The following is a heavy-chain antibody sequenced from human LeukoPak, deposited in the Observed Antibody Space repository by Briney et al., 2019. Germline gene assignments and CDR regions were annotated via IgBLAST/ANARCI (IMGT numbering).Heavy chain of an antibody. J-gene: IGHJ2*01. CDR3: ARVARWLQLGNWYFDL. V-gene: IGHV1-2*02. Sequence: ASVKVSCKASGYTFTGYYIHWVRQAPGQGLEWMGWINPNSGATNYAQKFQGRVSMTRDTSITTAYMELSGLRSDDTAVYYCARVARWLQLGNWYFDLWGRGTLVTVSS. CDR1: GYTFTGYY. D-gene: IGHD5-24*01. CDR2: INPNSGAT.